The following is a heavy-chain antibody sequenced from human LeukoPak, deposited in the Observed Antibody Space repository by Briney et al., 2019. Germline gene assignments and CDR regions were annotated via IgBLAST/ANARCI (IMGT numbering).Heavy chain of an antibody. V-gene: IGHV3-30*18. Sequence: GGSLRLSCAASGFTFSSYGTHWVRQAPGKGLEWVAVISYDGSNKYYADSVKGRFTISRDNSKNTLYLQMNSLRAEDTAVYYCAKMDDYYGSGSSFDYWGQGTLVTVSS. D-gene: IGHD3-10*01. J-gene: IGHJ4*02. CDR1: GFTFSSYG. CDR2: ISYDGSNK. CDR3: AKMDDYYGSGSSFDY.